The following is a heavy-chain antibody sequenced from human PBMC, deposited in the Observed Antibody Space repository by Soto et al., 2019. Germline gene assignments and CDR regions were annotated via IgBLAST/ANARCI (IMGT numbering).Heavy chain of an antibody. CDR2: IYYSGST. CDR1: GASISSGVSY. D-gene: IGHD3-16*01. Sequence: QVQLQESGPGLVKPSQTLSLTCTVSGASISSGVSYWSWIRQHPGEGLEWIGYIYYSGSTNYNPSPKSRVTISVDSSKNHFSLKLSSVTAADTAVYYCAGGMMAFDSWGQGTLVTVSS. V-gene: IGHV4-31*03. J-gene: IGHJ5*01. CDR3: AGGMMAFDS.